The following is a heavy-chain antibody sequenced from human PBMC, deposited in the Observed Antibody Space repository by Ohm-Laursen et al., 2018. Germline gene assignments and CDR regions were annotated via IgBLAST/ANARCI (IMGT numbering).Heavy chain of an antibody. D-gene: IGHD6-6*01. CDR1: GFTFSDYY. Sequence: SLRLSCAAPGFTFSDYYMSWIRQAPGKGLEWVSYISSSGSTIYYADSVKGRFPISRDNAKNSLYLQMNSLRAEDTTVYYCARARPPTYYYSMNVWGQGTRVTVSS. V-gene: IGHV3-11*01. CDR2: ISSSGSTI. CDR3: ARARPPTYYYSMNV. J-gene: IGHJ6*02.